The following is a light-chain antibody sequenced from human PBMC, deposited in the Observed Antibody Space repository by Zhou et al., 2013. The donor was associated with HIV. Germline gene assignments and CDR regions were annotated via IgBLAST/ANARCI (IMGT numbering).Light chain of an antibody. Sequence: EIVMTQSPATLSVSPGERATLSCRASQSVFTNLAWYQQKPGQAPRLLIYGASIRATGIPARFSGSGSWTEFTLTISRLEPEDFAVYYCQQYAGSPPYTFGQGTKLEIK. J-gene: IGKJ2*01. CDR2: GAS. CDR3: QQYAGSPPYT. V-gene: IGKV3-15*01. CDR1: QSVFTN.